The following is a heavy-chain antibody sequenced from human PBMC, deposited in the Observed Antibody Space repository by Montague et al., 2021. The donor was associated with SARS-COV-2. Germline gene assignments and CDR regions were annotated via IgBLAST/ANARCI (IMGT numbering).Heavy chain of an antibody. Sequence: SETLSLTCAVSGGSISSSYWWTLVRQPPGKGLEWIGEIYHSGSTXYNSSLRSRVTISVDKSKNQFSLKLSSVTAADTAIYYCAKKHCRGGSCSPFDYWGQGTLVTVSS. CDR1: GGSISSSYW. CDR2: IYHSGST. D-gene: IGHD2-15*01. V-gene: IGHV4-4*02. J-gene: IGHJ4*02. CDR3: AKKHCRGGSCSPFDY.